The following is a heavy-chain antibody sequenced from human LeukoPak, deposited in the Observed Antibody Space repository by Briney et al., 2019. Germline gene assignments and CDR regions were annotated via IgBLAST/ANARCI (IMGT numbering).Heavy chain of an antibody. V-gene: IGHV4-59*01. J-gene: IGHJ2*01. Sequence: SETLSLTCTVSGGSISSYYWSWFRQTPGKGPEWIGYINYSGSTKYNPSLKSRVTISVDRSKNQFSLKLNSVTAADTAVYYCARYWGVQLWPHWYFDLWGRGSLVTVSS. CDR1: GGSISSYY. CDR2: INYSGST. CDR3: ARYWGVQLWPHWYFDL. D-gene: IGHD5-18*01.